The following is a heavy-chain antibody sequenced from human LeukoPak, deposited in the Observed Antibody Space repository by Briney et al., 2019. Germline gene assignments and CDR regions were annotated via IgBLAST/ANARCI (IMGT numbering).Heavy chain of an antibody. CDR2: INSDGSST. D-gene: IGHD5-18*01. Sequence: GGSLRLSCAASGFTFSSYWMHWVRQAPGKGLVWVSRINSDGSSTSYADSVKGRFTISRDNAKNTLYLQMNSLRAEDTAVYYCEMTAPYYYGTDVWGQGTTVTVSS. CDR1: GFTFSSYW. J-gene: IGHJ6*02. V-gene: IGHV3-74*01. CDR3: EMTAPYYYGTDV.